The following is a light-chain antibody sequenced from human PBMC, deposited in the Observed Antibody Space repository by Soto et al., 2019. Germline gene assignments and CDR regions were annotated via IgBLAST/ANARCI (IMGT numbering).Light chain of an antibody. CDR1: QSLLYSNGYNY. CDR3: MQGLQSPYT. J-gene: IGKJ2*01. Sequence: DIVMTQSPLSLPVTPGEPASISCRSSQSLLYSNGYNYLDWYLQKPGQSPQLLIYLGSNRASGVPDRFSGSGSGTDFTLKISRVEAEDVGGYYCMQGLQSPYTFGQGTKLEIK. V-gene: IGKV2-28*01. CDR2: LGS.